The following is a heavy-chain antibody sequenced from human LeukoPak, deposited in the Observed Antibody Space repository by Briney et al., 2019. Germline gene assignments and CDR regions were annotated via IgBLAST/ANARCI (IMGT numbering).Heavy chain of an antibody. Sequence: GRSLRLPCAATGFTFSTHAMHWVRQAPGRGLEWVAVISNDGSNRKYADPVKGRFTISRDNSKNTLYLQMNSLRAEDTAVYYCAREWVEMTTIESWFDPWGQGTLVTVSS. CDR2: ISNDGSNR. CDR1: GFTFSTHA. CDR3: AREWVEMTTIESWFDP. J-gene: IGHJ5*02. V-gene: IGHV3-30-3*01. D-gene: IGHD5-24*01.